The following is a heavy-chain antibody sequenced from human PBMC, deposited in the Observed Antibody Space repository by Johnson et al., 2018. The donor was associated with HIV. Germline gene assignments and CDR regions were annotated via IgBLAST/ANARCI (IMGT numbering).Heavy chain of an antibody. CDR2: IYSGGRT. J-gene: IGHJ3*01. V-gene: IGHV3-66*01. CDR1: GFSFEDYG. Sequence: VQLVESGGGVVRPGGSLRLSCAASGFSFEDYGMNWVRQAPGKGLEWVSVIYSGGRTYYADSVKGSFTIFRSNNTLYLEMTSRRTEDTAVYDCARAAGVNVVVEALDLWGQWTMVTVSS. D-gene: IGHD2-15*01. CDR3: ARAAGVNVVVEALDL.